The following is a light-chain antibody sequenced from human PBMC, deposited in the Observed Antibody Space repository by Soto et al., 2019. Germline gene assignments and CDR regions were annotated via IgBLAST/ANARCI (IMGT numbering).Light chain of an antibody. V-gene: IGKV1-5*03. CDR1: QNIRSW. J-gene: IGKJ4*01. CDR3: QEYSGDSGLT. Sequence: DIQMTQSPSTLSASIGDRVTITCRASQNIRSWLAWYQQKPGKAPELLIYSASGLESGVPSRFSGSGFGTEFPLTIISLHPDDFATYYRQEYSGDSGLTFGGGTKVEIK. CDR2: SAS.